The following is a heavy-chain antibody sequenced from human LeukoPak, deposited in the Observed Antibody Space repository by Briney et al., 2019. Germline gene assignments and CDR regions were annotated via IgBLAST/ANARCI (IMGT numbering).Heavy chain of an antibody. Sequence: PGGSLRLSCAASGFTFTSYWMHWVRQAPGKGLVWVSRVNSDGSSTRYADSVKGRFTFSRDNAKNTLYLQMNSLRAEDTAVYYCARSHYYDSSGYFSYYYGMDVWGQGTTVTVSS. V-gene: IGHV3-74*01. CDR2: VNSDGSST. D-gene: IGHD3-22*01. J-gene: IGHJ6*02. CDR3: ARSHYYDSSGYFSYYYGMDV. CDR1: GFTFTSYW.